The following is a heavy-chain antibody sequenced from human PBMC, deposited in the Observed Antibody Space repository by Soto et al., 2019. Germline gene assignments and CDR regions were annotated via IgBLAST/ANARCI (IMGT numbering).Heavy chain of an antibody. CDR1: GLTLSDYY. Sequence: QVQLVESGGGLVKPGGSLRLSCAASGLTLSDYYMTWIRQAPGKGLEWVADISFSSRYTNYADSVKGRFTISRDNAKNSLYLQMNSLRAEDTAVYYCARDGYGFGKGYYLDHWGQGTLGTVSS. D-gene: IGHD5-18*01. CDR2: ISFSSRYT. V-gene: IGHV3-11*06. CDR3: ARDGYGFGKGYYLDH. J-gene: IGHJ4*02.